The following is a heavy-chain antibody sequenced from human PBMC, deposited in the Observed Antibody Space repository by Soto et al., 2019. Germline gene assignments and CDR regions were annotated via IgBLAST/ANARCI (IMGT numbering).Heavy chain of an antibody. J-gene: IGHJ5*02. D-gene: IGHD3-3*01. CDR1: GFTFSSNS. CDR3: ARVIWSGHLTSDL. Sequence: EVQVVESGGGLVQPGGSPRLSCAASGFTFSSNSMNWVRQAPGKGLEWISYISSSSSTIYADSVKGRFTISRDNAKNSLYLQMNSLRDEDTAVYYCARVIWSGHLTSDLWGQGTLVIVSS. CDR2: ISSSSSTI. V-gene: IGHV3-48*02.